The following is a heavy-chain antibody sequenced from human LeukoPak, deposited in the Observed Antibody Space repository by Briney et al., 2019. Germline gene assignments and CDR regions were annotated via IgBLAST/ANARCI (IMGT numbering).Heavy chain of an antibody. CDR3: ARSMVRGAPDDAFDI. CDR1: GGTFSSYA. V-gene: IGHV1-69*13. CDR2: IIPIFGTA. D-gene: IGHD3-10*01. Sequence: SVKVSCKASGGTFSSYAISWVRQAPGQGLEWMGGIIPIFGTANYAQKFQGRVTITADESTSTAYMELSSLRSEDTAVYYCARSMVRGAPDDAFDIWGQGTMVTVSS. J-gene: IGHJ3*02.